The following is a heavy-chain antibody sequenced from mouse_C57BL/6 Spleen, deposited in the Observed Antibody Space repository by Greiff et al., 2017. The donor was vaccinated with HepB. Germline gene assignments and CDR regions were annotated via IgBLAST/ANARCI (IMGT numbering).Heavy chain of an antibody. CDR3: ARIIWAYSNWCYYAMDY. V-gene: IGHV1-22*01. J-gene: IGHJ4*01. Sequence: EVQLQQSGPELVKPGASVKMSCKASGYTFTDYNMHWVKQSHGKSLEWIGYINPNNGGTSYNQKFKGKATLTGNKSSSTAYMELRSLTSEDSAVYYCARIIWAYSNWCYYAMDYWGQGTSVTVSS. CDR1: GYTFTDYN. CDR2: INPNNGGT. D-gene: IGHD2-5*01.